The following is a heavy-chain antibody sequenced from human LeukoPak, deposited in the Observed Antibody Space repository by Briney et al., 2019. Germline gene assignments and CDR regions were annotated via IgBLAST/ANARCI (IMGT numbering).Heavy chain of an antibody. Sequence: GGSLRLSCAASGFTFSSYAMSWVRQAPGKGLEWVSAISGSGGATYYTDSVKGRFTISRDHSRNTLYLQMNSLRAEDTAVYYCGKSQEDDTSDYYYSNFDYWGQGTLVTVSS. V-gene: IGHV3-23*01. CDR2: ISGSGGAT. J-gene: IGHJ4*02. D-gene: IGHD3-22*01. CDR3: GKSQEDDTSDYYYSNFDY. CDR1: GFTFSSYA.